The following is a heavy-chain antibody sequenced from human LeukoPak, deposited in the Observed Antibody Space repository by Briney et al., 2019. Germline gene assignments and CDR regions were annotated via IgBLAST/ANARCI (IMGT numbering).Heavy chain of an antibody. CDR2: IYTSGST. CDR3: ARAPAGRWGLFDY. Sequence: PSQTLSLTCTVSGGSISSGNYYWSWIRQPAGKGLEWIGRIYTSGSTNYNPSLKSRVTISVDTSKNQFSLKLSSVTAADTAVYYCARAPAGRWGLFDYWGQGTLVTVSS. D-gene: IGHD3-10*01. V-gene: IGHV4-61*02. J-gene: IGHJ4*02. CDR1: GGSISSGNYY.